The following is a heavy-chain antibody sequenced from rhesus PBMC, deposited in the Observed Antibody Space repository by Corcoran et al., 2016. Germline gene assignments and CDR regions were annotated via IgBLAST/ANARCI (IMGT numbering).Heavy chain of an antibody. D-gene: IGHD2-21*01. J-gene: IGHJ5-1*01. Sequence: EVKLVETGGGLGRPGGSLKLSCAASGFTFSVSGMNGVREDPRMRLMVDPTINTGGISPDYEDAMEARFTSSGDTSKNTLSRQMNSLRTEDTAVYYCAKGRECTGSGCYRFDVWGPGVLVTVSS. CDR2: INTGGISP. V-gene: IGHV3S5*01. CDR1: GFTFSVSG. CDR3: AKGRECTGSGCYRFDV.